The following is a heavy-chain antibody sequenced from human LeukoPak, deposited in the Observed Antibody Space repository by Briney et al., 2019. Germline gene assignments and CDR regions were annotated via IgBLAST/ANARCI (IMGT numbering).Heavy chain of an antibody. D-gene: IGHD3-10*01. V-gene: IGHV3-30*04. CDR1: GFTFSSYA. Sequence: GGSLRLSCAASGFTFSSYAMHWVRQAPGKGLEWVAVISYDGSNKYYADSVKGRFTISRDNSKNTLYLQMNSLRAEDTAVYYCAKVVIITMVRGGYFDYWGQGTLVTVSS. J-gene: IGHJ4*02. CDR3: AKVVIITMVRGGYFDY. CDR2: ISYDGSNK.